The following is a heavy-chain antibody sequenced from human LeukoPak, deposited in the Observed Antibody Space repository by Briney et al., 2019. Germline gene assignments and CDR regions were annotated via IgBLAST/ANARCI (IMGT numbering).Heavy chain of an antibody. CDR2: ISGSGGST. CDR3: AKVAQERLLWFGELLKPPVCRQNYYYYYYMDV. D-gene: IGHD3-10*01. Sequence: GGSLRLXCAASGFTFSSYAMSWVRQAPGKVLEWVSAISGSGGSTYYADSVKGRFTISRDNSKNTLYLQMNSLRAEDTAVYYCAKVAQERLLWFGELLKPPVCRQNYYYYYYMDVWGKGTTVTVSS. V-gene: IGHV3-23*01. J-gene: IGHJ6*03. CDR1: GFTFSSYA.